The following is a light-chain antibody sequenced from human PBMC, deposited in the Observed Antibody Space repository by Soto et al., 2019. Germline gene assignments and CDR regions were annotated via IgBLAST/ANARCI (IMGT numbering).Light chain of an antibody. J-gene: IGLJ1*01. Sequence: QLVLTQPPSVSGAPGQRVTISCTGSSSNIGAGYDVHWYQQLPGTAPKLLIYGNSNRPSGVPDRFSGSKSGTSASLAITGLQAEDDADYYCQSYDSSLSVLYVCGTGTKLTV. V-gene: IGLV1-40*01. CDR3: QSYDSSLSVLYV. CDR2: GNS. CDR1: SSNIGAGYD.